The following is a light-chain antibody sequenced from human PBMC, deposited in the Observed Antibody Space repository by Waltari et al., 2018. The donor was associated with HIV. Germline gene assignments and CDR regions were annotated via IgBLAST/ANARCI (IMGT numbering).Light chain of an antibody. CDR1: SSNIANNY. CDR3: GTWDTSLSAGV. CDR2: DNN. Sequence: QSVLTQPPAVSAAPGQTVTISCSGSSSNIANNYVSWYPQLPGTAPKLLIYDNNRSSSGIPDRFSGSKSGTSATLAIAGLQTGDEADYYCGTWDTSLSAGVFGGGTKVTVL. V-gene: IGLV1-51*01. J-gene: IGLJ2*01.